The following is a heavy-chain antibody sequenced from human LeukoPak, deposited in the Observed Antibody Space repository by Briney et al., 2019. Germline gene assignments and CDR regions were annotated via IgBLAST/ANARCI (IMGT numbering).Heavy chain of an antibody. V-gene: IGHV4-34*01. D-gene: IGHD4-23*01. CDR1: GGSFRGYY. CDR3: ARVVRGGMDV. J-gene: IGHJ6*02. CDR2: INHSGST. Sequence: SETLSLTCAVYGGSFRGYYWSWFIQTPAKGVERIGEINHSGSTNYNPSLKSRATISVDTSKNQLSLKLSSVTAADTAVYYCARVVRGGMDVWGQGTTVTVS.